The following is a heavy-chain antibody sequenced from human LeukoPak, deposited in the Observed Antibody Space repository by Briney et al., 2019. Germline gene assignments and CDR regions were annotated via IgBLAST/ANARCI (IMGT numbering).Heavy chain of an antibody. J-gene: IGHJ5*02. CDR3: ASTAGRYCSSTSCPNFNWFDP. Sequence: SETLSLTCTVSGGSISSYYWSWIRQPPGKGLEWIGYIDYSGSTNYNPSLKSRVTISVDTSKNQFSLKLSSVTAADTAVYYCASTAGRYCSSTSCPNFNWFDPWGQGTPVTVSS. V-gene: IGHV4-59*01. CDR2: IDYSGST. CDR1: GGSISSYY. D-gene: IGHD2-2*01.